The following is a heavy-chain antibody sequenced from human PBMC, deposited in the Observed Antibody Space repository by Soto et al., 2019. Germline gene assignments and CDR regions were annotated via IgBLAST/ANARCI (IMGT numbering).Heavy chain of an antibody. CDR1: GFTFTNYL. Sequence: EVQLLESGGDLVQPGGSLRLSCADSGFTFTNYLMTWVRQAPGKGLDWVSSIDKSGGDTYYAYSVKGRFTISRNNSKKTLYLQMYVMRAEDTALYYCAQVTYSRSWYFWGQGTLVTVSS. CDR2: IDKSGGDT. J-gene: IGHJ4*02. CDR3: AQVTYSRSWYF. V-gene: IGHV3-23*05. D-gene: IGHD2-2*01.